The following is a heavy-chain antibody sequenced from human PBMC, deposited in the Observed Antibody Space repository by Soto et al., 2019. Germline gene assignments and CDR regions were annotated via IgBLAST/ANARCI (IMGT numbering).Heavy chain of an antibody. D-gene: IGHD1-26*01. CDR3: AKGQGWAIVGATPSDY. J-gene: IGHJ4*02. Sequence: EVQLLESGGGLVQPGGSLRLSCAASGFTFSSYAMSWVRQAPGKGLEWVSAISGSGGSTYYADSVKGRFTISRDNSKETLYLQMNSLRAEDTAVYYCAKGQGWAIVGATPSDYWGQGTLVTVSS. CDR2: ISGSGGST. CDR1: GFTFSSYA. V-gene: IGHV3-23*01.